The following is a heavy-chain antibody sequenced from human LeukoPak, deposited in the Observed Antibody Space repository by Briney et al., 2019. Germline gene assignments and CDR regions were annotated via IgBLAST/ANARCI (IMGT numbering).Heavy chain of an antibody. CDR3: ARIDPGSGWYPVGCYFDY. CDR1: GGSINSYY. D-gene: IGHD6-19*01. CDR2: IYYSGST. Sequence: SETLSLTCTVSGGSINSYYWSWIRQPPGKGLEWIGYIYYSGSTNYNPSPKSRVTISVDTSKNQFSLKLSSVTAADTAVYYCARIDPGSGWYPVGCYFDYWGQGTLVTVSS. J-gene: IGHJ4*02. V-gene: IGHV4-59*08.